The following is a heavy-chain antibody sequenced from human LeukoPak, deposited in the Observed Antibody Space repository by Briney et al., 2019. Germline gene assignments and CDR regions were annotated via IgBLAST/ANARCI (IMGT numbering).Heavy chain of an antibody. V-gene: IGHV3-21*01. CDR1: GFTFSSYS. CDR3: ARAPEQVYYDYGDYAFDY. D-gene: IGHD4-17*01. J-gene: IGHJ4*02. Sequence: PGGSLRLSCAASGFTFSSYSMNWVRQAPGKGLEWVSSISSSSSYIYYADSVKGRFTISRDNAKNSLYLQMNSLRAEDTAVDYCARAPEQVYYDYGDYAFDYWGQGTLVTVSS. CDR2: ISSSSSYI.